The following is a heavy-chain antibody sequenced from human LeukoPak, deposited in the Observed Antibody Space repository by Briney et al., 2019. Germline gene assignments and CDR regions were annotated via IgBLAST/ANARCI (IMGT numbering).Heavy chain of an antibody. CDR1: GGSISSYY. CDR2: IYDSGST. V-gene: IGHV4-59*01. CDR3: ARVKGIAAAAKCNFDL. J-gene: IGHJ2*01. D-gene: IGHD6-13*01. Sequence: SETLSLTCTVSGGSISSYYWSWIRQSAGKGLEWIGYIYDSGSTNYNPSFKSRVTISIDTSKNQFSLKLSSVTAADTAVYYCARVKGIAAAAKCNFDLWGRGTLVTVSS.